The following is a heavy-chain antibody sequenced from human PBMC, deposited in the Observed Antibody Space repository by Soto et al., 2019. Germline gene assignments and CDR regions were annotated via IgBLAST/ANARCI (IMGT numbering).Heavy chain of an antibody. J-gene: IGHJ6*02. V-gene: IGHV3-23*01. CDR3: AKTMGDCSGGSCYGAYSMDV. Sequence: EVQLLESGGGLVQPGGSLRLSCAASGFSFNTYAMSWVRQARGKGPEWVSTVSASGGSTYSADSVKGRFTISRDNSKNTVHLQMNCLRAEDTAVYYCAKTMGDCSGGSCYGAYSMDVWGQGITVTVSS. CDR2: VSASGGST. D-gene: IGHD2-15*01. CDR1: GFSFNTYA.